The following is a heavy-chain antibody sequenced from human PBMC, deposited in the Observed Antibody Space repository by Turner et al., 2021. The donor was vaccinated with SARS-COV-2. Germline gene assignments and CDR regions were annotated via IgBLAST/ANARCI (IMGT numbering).Heavy chain of an antibody. V-gene: IGHV4-31*03. CDR1: GGSVSTGGHY. J-gene: IGHJ5*02. Sequence: QVQLQESGPGLVKPSETLSLTCTVSGGSVSTGGHYWSWIRQLPGEGLEWIGFVHYSGRTDYTPSLKGRVTMSLNPSKDQFSLRLSSATAADTAVYYCASFKFGELWSYYFDRWGQGTQVTVS. CDR3: ASFKFGELWSYYFDR. CDR2: VHYSGRT. D-gene: IGHD3-10*01.